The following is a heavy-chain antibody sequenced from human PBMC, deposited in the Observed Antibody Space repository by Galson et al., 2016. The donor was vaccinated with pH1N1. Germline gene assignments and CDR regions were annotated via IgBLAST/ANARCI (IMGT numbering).Heavy chain of an antibody. Sequence: QSGAEVKKPGESLKISCKASGYNFTTYWIGWVRQMPGKGLEWMGIIYPGDSDTKYSPSFQGQVTISADKSIPTAFLQWSSLKASDTAMYYCARLDRFCSGSACFTVWFDPWGQGTRVTVSS. CDR2: IYPGDSDT. D-gene: IGHD3-3*01. CDR3: ARLDRFCSGSACFTVWFDP. V-gene: IGHV5-51*01. J-gene: IGHJ5*02. CDR1: GYNFTTYW.